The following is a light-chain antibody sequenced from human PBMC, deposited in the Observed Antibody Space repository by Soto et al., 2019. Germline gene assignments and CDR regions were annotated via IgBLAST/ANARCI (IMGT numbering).Light chain of an antibody. Sequence: QSVLTQPPSVSGAPGQTVTISCTGSSSNIGAGYDVHWYQQLPGTAPKLLIYGNYYRPSGVPDRFSASKSGTSASLAITGLQAEDEADYYCQSYDNSLSSDVVFGGGTQLTVL. J-gene: IGLJ2*01. V-gene: IGLV1-40*01. CDR1: SSNIGAGYD. CDR2: GNY. CDR3: QSYDNSLSSDVV.